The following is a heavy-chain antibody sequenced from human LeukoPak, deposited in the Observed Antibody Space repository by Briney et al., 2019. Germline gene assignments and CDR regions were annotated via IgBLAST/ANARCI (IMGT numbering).Heavy chain of an antibody. CDR2: ISVSGGST. CDR3: AKGHPGGYYYYYYGMDV. D-gene: IGHD3-10*01. J-gene: IGHJ6*02. V-gene: IGHV3-23*01. CDR1: GFTFSSYA. Sequence: PGESLGLSCAASGFTFSSYAMSWVRQAPGKGLEWVSAISVSGGSTYYADSVKGRFTISRDNSKNTLYLQMNSLRAEDTAVYYCAKGHPGGYYYYYYGMDVWGQGTTVTVSS.